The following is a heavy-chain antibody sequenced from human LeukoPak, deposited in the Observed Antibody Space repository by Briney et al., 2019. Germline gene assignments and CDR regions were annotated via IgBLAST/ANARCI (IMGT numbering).Heavy chain of an antibody. D-gene: IGHD3-9*01. J-gene: IGHJ5*02. V-gene: IGHV1-69*04. Sequence: GASVKVSCKASGGTFSSYAISWVRQAPGQGLEWMGRIIPILGIANYAQKFQGRVTITADKSTSTAYMELSSLRSEDTAVYYCAREAVLRYFDWPWGQGTLVTVSS. CDR2: IIPILGIA. CDR3: AREAVLRYFDWP. CDR1: GGTFSSYA.